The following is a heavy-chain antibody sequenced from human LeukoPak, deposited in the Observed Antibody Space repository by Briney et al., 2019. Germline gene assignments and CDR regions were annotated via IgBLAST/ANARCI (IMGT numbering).Heavy chain of an antibody. CDR1: GYSFTSYW. V-gene: IGHV5-51*01. Sequence: GESLKISCKGSGYSFTSYWIGWVRQMPGKGLEWMGIIYPGDSDTRYSPSFQGQVTISADKSISTAYLQWSSLKASDTAMYYCARPGYSSGWYDAFDIWGQRTMVTVSS. CDR3: ARPGYSSGWYDAFDI. CDR2: IYPGDSDT. D-gene: IGHD6-19*01. J-gene: IGHJ3*02.